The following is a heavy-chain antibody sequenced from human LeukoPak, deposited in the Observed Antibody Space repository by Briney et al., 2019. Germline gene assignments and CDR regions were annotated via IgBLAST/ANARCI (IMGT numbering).Heavy chain of an antibody. CDR2: ITSSSLYI. CDR3: ARDRTTRYSGYDWTFDY. V-gene: IGHV3-21*01. J-gene: IGHJ4*02. Sequence: GSLRLSCAASGFTFSNYNMNWVRQAPGKGLEWVSSITSSSLYIHYADSVKGRFTISRDNAKNSLYLQMNSLRAEDTAVYYCARDRTTRYSGYDWTFDYWGQGTLVTVSS. D-gene: IGHD5-12*01. CDR1: GFTFSNYN.